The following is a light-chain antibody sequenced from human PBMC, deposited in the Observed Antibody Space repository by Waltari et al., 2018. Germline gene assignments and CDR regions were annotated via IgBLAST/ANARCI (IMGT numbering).Light chain of an antibody. CDR1: SSDVGGYNY. CDR2: EVS. V-gene: IGLV2-14*01. Sequence: QSALTQPASVSGSPGQSITISCTATSSDVGGYNYASWYQQHPGKAPKFMIYEVSKRPAGVSNRFSGSKSSNTASLTISGLQTEDEADYYCSSYTDSSTLVFGGGTKLTVL. CDR3: SSYTDSSTLV. J-gene: IGLJ3*02.